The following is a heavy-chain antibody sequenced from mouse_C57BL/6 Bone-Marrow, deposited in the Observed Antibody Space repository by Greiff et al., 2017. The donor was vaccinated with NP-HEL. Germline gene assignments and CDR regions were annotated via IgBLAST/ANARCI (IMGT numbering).Heavy chain of an antibody. CDR2: INPYNGGT. J-gene: IGHJ3*01. CDR3: ARSYDYALFAY. D-gene: IGHD2-4*01. Sequence: VQLQQSGPVLVKPGASVKMSCKASGYTFTDYYMNWVKQSHGKSLEWIGVINPYNGGTSSNQKFKGKATLTVDKSSSTAYMELNSLTSEDSAVYYCARSYDYALFAYWGQGTLVTVSA. V-gene: IGHV1-19*01. CDR1: GYTFTDYY.